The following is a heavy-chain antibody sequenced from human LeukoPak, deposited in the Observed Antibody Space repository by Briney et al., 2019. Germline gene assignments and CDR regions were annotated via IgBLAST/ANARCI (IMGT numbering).Heavy chain of an antibody. Sequence: SETLSLTCAVYGGSFSGYYWSWIRQPPGKGLEWIGEINHSGSTNYNPSLKSRVTISVDTSKNQFSLKLSSVTAADTAVYYCAGRRTVVVLHWGQGTLATVSS. CDR2: INHSGST. V-gene: IGHV4-34*01. J-gene: IGHJ4*02. CDR1: GGSFSGYY. D-gene: IGHD3-22*01. CDR3: AGRRTVVVLH.